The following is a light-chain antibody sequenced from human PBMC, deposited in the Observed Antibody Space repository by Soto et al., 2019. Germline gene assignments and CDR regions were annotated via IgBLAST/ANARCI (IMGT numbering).Light chain of an antibody. V-gene: IGLV2-14*01. Sequence: QSALTQPASVSGSPGQSITISCTGTSNDVGRFNYVSWYQQHPGKAPKLMIYEVSNRPSGVSTRFSGSKSGNTASLTISGLQAEDEADFYCSSYTSNSTVVFGGGTKLTVL. J-gene: IGLJ3*02. CDR2: EVS. CDR1: SNDVGRFNY. CDR3: SSYTSNSTVV.